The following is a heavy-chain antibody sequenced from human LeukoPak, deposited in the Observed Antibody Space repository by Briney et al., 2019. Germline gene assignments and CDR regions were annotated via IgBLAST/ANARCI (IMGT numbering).Heavy chain of an antibody. V-gene: IGHV3-23*01. Sequence: PGRSLRLSCAASGFSFSSYGMNWVRQAPGKGLEWVSMIGGGGGITWYADSVKGRFTISRDNSKNTVYLQMISLRAEDTAVYYCAKLSGSYFEYWGQGTLVTVSS. CDR3: AKLSGSYFEY. CDR1: GFSFSSYG. CDR2: IGGGGGIT. D-gene: IGHD1-26*01. J-gene: IGHJ4*02.